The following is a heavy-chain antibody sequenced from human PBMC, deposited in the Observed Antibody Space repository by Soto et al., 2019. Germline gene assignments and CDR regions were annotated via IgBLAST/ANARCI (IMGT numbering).Heavy chain of an antibody. D-gene: IGHD6-19*01. J-gene: IGHJ4*02. V-gene: IGHV1-8*01. CDR2: MNPNSGNT. CDR3: ASWKLYSSGWYFDY. Sequence: ASVKVSCKASGYTFTSYDINWVRQATGQGLEWMGWMNPNSGNTGYAQKFQDRVTMTRNTSISTAYMELSSLRSEDTAVYYCASWKLYSSGWYFDYWGQGTLVTVSS. CDR1: GYTFTSYD.